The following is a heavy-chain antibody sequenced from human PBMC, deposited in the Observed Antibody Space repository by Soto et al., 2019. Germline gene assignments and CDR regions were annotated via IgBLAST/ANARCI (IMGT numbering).Heavy chain of an antibody. D-gene: IGHD3-22*01. CDR1: GDSISSGGYS. CDR3: ARDSRSGYYLDY. Sequence: QLQLQESGSGLVKPSQTLSLTCAVSGDSISSGGYSCNWILQPPGKGLAWIGYIYHSGGTDYNPSLKSIVAITVDSSNNHFYLKMSSVPAADTAVYYCARDSRSGYYLDYWGKGKLVTVCS. V-gene: IGHV4-30-2*01. J-gene: IGHJ4*02. CDR2: IYHSGGT.